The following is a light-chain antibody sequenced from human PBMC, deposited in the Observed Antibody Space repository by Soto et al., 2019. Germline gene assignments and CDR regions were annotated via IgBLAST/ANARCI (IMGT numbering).Light chain of an antibody. CDR2: DAS. V-gene: IGKV1-5*01. Sequence: DIQMTQSPSTLSASVGDRVTITCRASQSISSWLAWYQQKPGKAPKFLIYDASSLASGVPSRFSGSGSGTEFTLAISSLQPDDFASYYCQQYNSYSLTFGGGTKVEIK. CDR1: QSISSW. J-gene: IGKJ4*01. CDR3: QQYNSYSLT.